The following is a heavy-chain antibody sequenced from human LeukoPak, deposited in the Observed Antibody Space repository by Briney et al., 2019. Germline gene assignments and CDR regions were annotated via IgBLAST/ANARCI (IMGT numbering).Heavy chain of an antibody. CDR1: GYSISSGYY. Sequence: PSETLSLTCTVSGYSISSGYYWGWIRQPPGKGLEWIGSIYHSGSTYYNPSLKSRVTISVDTSKNQFSLKLSSVTAADTAVYYCARGNSYGPPPIDYWGQGTLVTVSS. CDR3: ARGNSYGPPPIDY. V-gene: IGHV4-38-2*02. D-gene: IGHD5-18*01. CDR2: IYHSGST. J-gene: IGHJ4*02.